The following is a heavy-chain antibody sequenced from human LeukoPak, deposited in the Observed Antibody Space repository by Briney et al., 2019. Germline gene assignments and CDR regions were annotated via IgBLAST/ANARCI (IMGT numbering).Heavy chain of an antibody. J-gene: IGHJ4*02. D-gene: IGHD3-22*01. V-gene: IGHV4-34*01. CDR2: INHSGST. CDR1: GGSFSGYY. CDR3: ARNSHYYDSSGFNY. Sequence: PSETLSLTCAVYGGSFSGYYWSWIRQPPGKGMEWIGEINHSGSTNYNPSLKSRVTISIDTSKNQFSLKLSSVTAADTAVYYCARNSHYYDSSGFNYWGQGTLVTVSS.